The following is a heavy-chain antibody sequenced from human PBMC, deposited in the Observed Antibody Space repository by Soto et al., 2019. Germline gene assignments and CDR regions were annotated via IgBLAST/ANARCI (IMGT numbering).Heavy chain of an antibody. CDR3: ARDSLGGGMDV. J-gene: IGHJ6*02. CDR1: GFIFSNYS. CDR2: ISRTSIYI. D-gene: IGHD3-16*01. Sequence: EVHLVESGGGLVKPGGSLRLSCAASGFIFSNYSMNWVRQAPGKGLEWVSAISRTSIYIYYPDSLNGRFTVSGDNAKNSLYLQMNSLRAEDTAVYYCARDSLGGGMDVWGQGTTVTVSS. V-gene: IGHV3-21*01.